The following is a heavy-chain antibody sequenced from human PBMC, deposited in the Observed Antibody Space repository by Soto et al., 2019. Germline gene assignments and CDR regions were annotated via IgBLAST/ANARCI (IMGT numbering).Heavy chain of an antibody. CDR2: IIPIFGTA. J-gene: IGHJ4*02. CDR3: ARVVHGGNSGYFDY. V-gene: IGHV1-69*06. CDR1: GGTFSSYS. Sequence: SVKVSCKASGGTFSSYSISWVRQAPGQGLEWMGGIIPIFGTANYAQKFQGRVTITADKSTSTAYMELSSLRSEDTAVYYCARVVHGGNSGYFDYWGQGTLVTVSS. D-gene: IGHD2-21*02.